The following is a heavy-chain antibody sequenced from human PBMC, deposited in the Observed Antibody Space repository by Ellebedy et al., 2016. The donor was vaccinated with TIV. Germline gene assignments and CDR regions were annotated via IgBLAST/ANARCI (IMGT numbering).Heavy chain of an antibody. D-gene: IGHD2/OR15-2a*01. J-gene: IGHJ6*02. CDR2: FNPEDDEG. Sequence: ASVKVSCKVSGYTLNDLSMHWVRQVPGKGLEWMGVFNPEDDEGIYAQKFQGRLTMTEDKSTGTTYMELSSLRSDDTAVYFCAIDQGSYDTQYYTFDVWGHGTTVTVS. V-gene: IGHV1-24*01. CDR3: AIDQGSYDTQYYTFDV. CDR1: GYTLNDLS.